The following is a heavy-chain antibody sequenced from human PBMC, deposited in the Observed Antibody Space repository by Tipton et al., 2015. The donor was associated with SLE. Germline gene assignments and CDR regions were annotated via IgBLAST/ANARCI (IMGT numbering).Heavy chain of an antibody. CDR3: AGYNSPSWFDP. V-gene: IGHV4-4*07. Sequence: TLSLTCNVSGGSISSEYWSWLRQPAGKGLEWIGRLNPNGGTNYNPSLKSRVTMSVDTSKKQFSLKLTSVTAADTAVYYCAGYNSPSWFDPWGQGTLVTVSS. CDR1: GGSISSEY. CDR2: LNPNGGT. D-gene: IGHD6-19*01. J-gene: IGHJ5*02.